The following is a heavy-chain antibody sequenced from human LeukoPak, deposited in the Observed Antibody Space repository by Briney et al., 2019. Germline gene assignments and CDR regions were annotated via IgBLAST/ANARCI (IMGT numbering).Heavy chain of an antibody. J-gene: IGHJ6*03. CDR1: GYTFTSYG. CDR3: ARDREDIVVVVAARPSNYMDV. V-gene: IGHV1-18*01. Sequence: ASVKVSCKASGYTFTSYGISWVRQAPGQGLEWMGRISAYNGNTNYAQKLQGRVTMTTDTSTSTAYMELRSLRSDDTAVYYCARDREDIVVVVAARPSNYMDVWGKGTTVTISS. D-gene: IGHD2-15*01. CDR2: ISAYNGNT.